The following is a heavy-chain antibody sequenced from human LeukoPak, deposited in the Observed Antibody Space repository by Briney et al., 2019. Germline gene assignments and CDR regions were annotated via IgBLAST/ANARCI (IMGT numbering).Heavy chain of an antibody. V-gene: IGHV3-43*01. CDR1: GFTFDDYT. CDR2: ISWDGGST. Sequence: PGGSLRLSCAASGFTFDDYTMHWVRQAPGKGLEWVSLISWDGGSTYYADSVKGRFTISRDNSKNSLYLQMNSLRTEDTALYYCAKDGAIVVVPAGNYYMDVWGKGTTVTVSS. D-gene: IGHD2-2*01. J-gene: IGHJ6*03. CDR3: AKDGAIVVVPAGNYYMDV.